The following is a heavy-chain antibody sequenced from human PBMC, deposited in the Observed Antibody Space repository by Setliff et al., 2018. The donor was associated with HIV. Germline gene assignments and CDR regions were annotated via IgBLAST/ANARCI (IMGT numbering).Heavy chain of an antibody. Sequence: PGGSLRLSCAASGFTFTTYWMHWVRQVPGKGLVWVSRINSDGSSIGYADSVKGRFTISRDNVNNAVYLQMNSLRAEDTAIYYCANIRLGPWGQGTLVTVSS. J-gene: IGHJ5*02. D-gene: IGHD2-2*02. CDR3: ANIRLGP. CDR1: GFTFTTYW. V-gene: IGHV3-74*01. CDR2: INSDGSSI.